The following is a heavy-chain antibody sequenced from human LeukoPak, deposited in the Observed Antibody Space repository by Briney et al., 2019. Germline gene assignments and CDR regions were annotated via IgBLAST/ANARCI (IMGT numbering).Heavy chain of an antibody. J-gene: IGHJ6*02. CDR3: ARAVSSEWLLSYYYYGMDV. V-gene: IGHV4-59*01. Sequence: SETLSLTCTVSGGSISSYYWSWIRQPPGKGLEWIGYIYYSGSTNYNPSLKSRVTISVDTSKNQFSLKLSSVTAADTAVYYCARAVSSEWLLSYYYYGMDVWGQGTTVTVSS. D-gene: IGHD3-3*01. CDR1: GGSISSYY. CDR2: IYYSGST.